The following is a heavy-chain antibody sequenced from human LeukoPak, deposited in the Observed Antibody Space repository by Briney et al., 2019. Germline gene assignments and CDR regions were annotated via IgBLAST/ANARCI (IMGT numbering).Heavy chain of an antibody. CDR1: GLILSSYA. CDR2: ISISGGST. Sequence: GGSLRLSCAASGLILSSYAMSWVRQAPGKGLEWVSAISISGGSTYYADSVRGRFTISRDNTKNTLYLQMNSLRAEDMAVYYCAKGAYDYIEMGYFDYWGQGTLVTVSS. V-gene: IGHV3-23*01. CDR3: AKGAYDYIEMGYFDY. J-gene: IGHJ4*02. D-gene: IGHD5-12*01.